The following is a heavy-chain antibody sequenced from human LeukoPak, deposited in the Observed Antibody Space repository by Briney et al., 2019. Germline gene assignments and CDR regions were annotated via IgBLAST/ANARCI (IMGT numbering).Heavy chain of an antibody. D-gene: IGHD1-1*01. Sequence: GASVKVSCKASGFTFTGYYMHWVRQAPGQGLEWMGWINPNSGGTNYAQKFQGRVTMTRDASISTAYMELSRLRSDDTAVYYCARSGVTTGTTGYWGQGTLLTVSS. CDR2: INPNSGGT. V-gene: IGHV1-2*02. J-gene: IGHJ4*02. CDR3: ARSGVTTGTTGY. CDR1: GFTFTGYY.